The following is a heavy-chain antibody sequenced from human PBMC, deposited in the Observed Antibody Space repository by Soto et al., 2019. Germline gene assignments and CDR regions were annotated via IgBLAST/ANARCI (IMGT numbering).Heavy chain of an antibody. CDR1: GYTFTGYY. D-gene: IGHD3-3*01. J-gene: IGHJ4*02. CDR3: ARDSEPLFTIFGVVPWEPVDY. Sequence: GASVKVSCKASGYTFTGYYMHWVRQAPGQGLELMGWINPNSGGTNYAQKFQGRVTMTRDTSISTAYMELSRLRSDDTAVYYCARDSEPLFTIFGVVPWEPVDYWGQGTLVTVSS. CDR2: INPNSGGT. V-gene: IGHV1-2*02.